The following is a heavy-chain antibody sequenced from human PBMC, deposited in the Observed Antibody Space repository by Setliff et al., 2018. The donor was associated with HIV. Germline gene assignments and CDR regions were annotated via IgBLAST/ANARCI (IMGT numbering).Heavy chain of an antibody. J-gene: IGHJ5*02. CDR1: GFTFSSYA. D-gene: IGHD3-16*01. V-gene: IGHV3-30*01. CDR2: ISYDGSNK. Sequence: PGGSLRLSCAASGFTFSSYAMHWVRQAPGKGLEWVAVISYDGSNKYYADSVKGRFTISRDNSKNTLYLQMNSLRAEDTGIYYCTASIDWGGGHIPTWGQGAPVTVSS. CDR3: TASIDWGGGHIPT.